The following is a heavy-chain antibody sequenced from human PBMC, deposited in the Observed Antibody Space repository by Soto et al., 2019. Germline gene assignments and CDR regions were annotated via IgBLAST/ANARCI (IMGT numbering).Heavy chain of an antibody. CDR3: ASKPYNWNTWMVY. CDR2: IYYSGST. CDR1: GVSISNYY. J-gene: IGHJ4*02. D-gene: IGHD1-1*01. V-gene: IGHV4-59*12. Sequence: SETLSLTCIVSGVSISNYYWSWIRQPPGKGLEWIGYIYYSGSTKYNPSLKSRVTMSVDKSKNNFSLNLRSVTAADTAVYYCASKPYNWNTWMVYWGPGILVTSPQ.